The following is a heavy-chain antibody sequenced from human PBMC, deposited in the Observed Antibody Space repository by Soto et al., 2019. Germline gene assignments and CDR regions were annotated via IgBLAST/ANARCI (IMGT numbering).Heavy chain of an antibody. CDR2: IIPILGIA. Sequence: QVQLVQSGAEVKKPGSSVKVSCKASGGTFSSYTISWVRQAPGQGLEWMGRIIPILGIANYAQKFQGRVTITADKSKSPAYMELSSLRSEDTAVYYCASRYYYDSSGYSQPDFDYWGQGTLVTVSS. J-gene: IGHJ4*02. V-gene: IGHV1-69*02. CDR1: GGTFSSYT. D-gene: IGHD3-22*01. CDR3: ASRYYYDSSGYSQPDFDY.